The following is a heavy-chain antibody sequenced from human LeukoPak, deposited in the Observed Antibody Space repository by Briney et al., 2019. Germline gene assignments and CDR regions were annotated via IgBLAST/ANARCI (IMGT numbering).Heavy chain of an antibody. CDR3: ARYPLSYSGNWHYYFDY. D-gene: IGHD6-13*01. V-gene: IGHV1-18*04. CDR1: RYTFTSYG. Sequence: ASVKVSCKDSRYTFTSYGLSWARQAPGQGLEWMGWISAYNGNTNYAQNLQDRVFMNADTSTSTAYMELRSLRSDDTAVYYCARYPLSYSGNWHYYFDYWGQGTLVTVSS. J-gene: IGHJ4*02. CDR2: ISAYNGNT.